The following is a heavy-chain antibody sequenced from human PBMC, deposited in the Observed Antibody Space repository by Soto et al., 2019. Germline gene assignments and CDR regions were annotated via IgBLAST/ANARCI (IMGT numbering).Heavy chain of an antibody. Sequence: GESLKISCQGSGFSFTTYWIGWVRQMPGKGLEWVGLIYPGNSDTRYSPSFQGQVTISADKSISTAYLQWNGLKASDTAIYYCARSSHGYVYDYWGQGSLVIVSS. J-gene: IGHJ4*02. D-gene: IGHD5-18*01. CDR3: ARSSHGYVYDY. CDR1: GFSFTTYW. V-gene: IGHV5-51*01. CDR2: IYPGNSDT.